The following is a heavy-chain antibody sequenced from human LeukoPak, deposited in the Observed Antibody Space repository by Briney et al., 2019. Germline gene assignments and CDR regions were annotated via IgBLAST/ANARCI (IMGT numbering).Heavy chain of an antibody. CDR1: GYTFTSYG. CDR2: ISAYNGNT. Sequence: SVKVSCKASGYTFTSYGISWVRQAPGQGLEWMGWISAYNGNTNYAQKLQGRVTMTTDTSTSTAYMELRSLRSDDTAVYYCARHIYYYDSSGYSVWGQGTTVTVSS. V-gene: IGHV1-18*01. D-gene: IGHD3-22*01. J-gene: IGHJ6*02. CDR3: ARHIYYYDSSGYSV.